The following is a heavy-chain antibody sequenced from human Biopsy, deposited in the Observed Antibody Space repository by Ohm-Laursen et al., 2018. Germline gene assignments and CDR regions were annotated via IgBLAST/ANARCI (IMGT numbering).Heavy chain of an antibody. CDR2: ISAYNGNR. J-gene: IGHJ6*02. CDR1: GYTFPSYG. V-gene: IGHV1-18*01. Sequence: VASVKVSCKASGYTFPSYGISWVRQAPGQGLEWMGWISAYNGNRNYAQKFQGRVTMTTDTSTSTAYVELRSLRSDDTAVYFCAREEDNSGYDYYGMDVWGQGTTVTVSS. CDR3: AREEDNSGYDYYGMDV. D-gene: IGHD3-22*01.